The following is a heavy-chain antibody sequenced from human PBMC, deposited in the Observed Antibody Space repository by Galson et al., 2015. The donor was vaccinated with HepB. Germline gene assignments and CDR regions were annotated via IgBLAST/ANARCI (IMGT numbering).Heavy chain of an antibody. Sequence: SVKVSCKASGYTFTRYGISWVRQAPGQGLEWMGWISAYNGNTNYAQKLHDRVTMTTDTSTSTAYMELRSLRSDDTAVYYCARVVNAGAPYFDYWGQGTLVTVSS. V-gene: IGHV1-18*01. CDR2: ISAYNGNT. D-gene: IGHD4-23*01. J-gene: IGHJ4*02. CDR3: ARVVNAGAPYFDY. CDR1: GYTFTRYG.